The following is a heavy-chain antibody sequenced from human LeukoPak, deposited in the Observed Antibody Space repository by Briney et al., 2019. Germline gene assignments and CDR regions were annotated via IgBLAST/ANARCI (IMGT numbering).Heavy chain of an antibody. CDR2: IIPIFGTA. CDR1: GGTFSSYA. D-gene: IGHD4-11*01. Sequence: SVKVSCKASGGTFSSYAISWVRQAPGQGREWMGGIIPIFGTANYAQKFQGRVTITADESTSTAYMELSSLRSEDTAVYYCARHVDSNYPFDYWGQGTLVTVSS. CDR3: ARHVDSNYPFDY. J-gene: IGHJ4*02. V-gene: IGHV1-69*01.